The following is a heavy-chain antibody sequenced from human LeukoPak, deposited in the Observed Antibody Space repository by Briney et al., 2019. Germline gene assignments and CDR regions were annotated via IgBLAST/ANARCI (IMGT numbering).Heavy chain of an antibody. CDR2: TYYSGST. D-gene: IGHD3-22*01. J-gene: IGHJ3*02. V-gene: IGHV4-39*01. Sequence: SEILSLTCTVSGGSISSSSYYWGWIRQPPGKGLEWIGSTYYSGSTYYNPSLKSRVTISVDTSKNQFSLKLSSVTAADTAVYYCARGSYDSSGYYFPPGAFDIWGQGTMVTVSS. CDR1: GGSISSSSYY. CDR3: ARGSYDSSGYYFPPGAFDI.